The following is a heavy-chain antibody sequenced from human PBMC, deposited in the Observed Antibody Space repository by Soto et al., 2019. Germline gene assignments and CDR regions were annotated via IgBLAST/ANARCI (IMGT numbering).Heavy chain of an antibody. J-gene: IGHJ3*02. CDR1: GFTFSSYA. CDR2: ISGSGGST. D-gene: IGHD3-22*01. Sequence: EVQLLESGGGLVQPGGSLRLSCAASGFTFSSYAMSWVRQAPGKGLEWVSAISGSGGSTYYADSGKGRFTISRDNSKNTLYLQMNSLRAEDTAVYYCAKDRGSDYYDTAYAFDIWGQGTMVTVSS. V-gene: IGHV3-23*01. CDR3: AKDRGSDYYDTAYAFDI.